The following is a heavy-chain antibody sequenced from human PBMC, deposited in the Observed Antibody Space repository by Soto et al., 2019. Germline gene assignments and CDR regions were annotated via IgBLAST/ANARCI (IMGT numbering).Heavy chain of an antibody. CDR1: GFTFDDYA. Sequence: GGSLRLSCAASGFTFDDYAMHWVRQAPGKGLEWVSGISWNSGNIGYADSVKGRFTISRDNAKNSLYLQMNSLRAEDTALYYCAKAPREWLDGSHFDYWGQGT. D-gene: IGHD6-19*01. J-gene: IGHJ4*02. CDR2: ISWNSGNI. V-gene: IGHV3-9*01. CDR3: AKAPREWLDGSHFDY.